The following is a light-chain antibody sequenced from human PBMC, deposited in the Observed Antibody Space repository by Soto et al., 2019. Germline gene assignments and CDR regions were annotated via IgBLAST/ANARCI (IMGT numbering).Light chain of an antibody. CDR3: MQARQTPFT. Sequence: DIVMTQSPLSLPVTPGEPASISCRSSQSLLHSNGYNYLDWYLQKPGQSPQLLIYLGSNRASGVXDXXSGSGSGTDFTLKISRVEAEDVGVYYCMQARQTPFTFGPGTKVDIK. CDR1: QSLLHSNGYNY. CDR2: LGS. V-gene: IGKV2-28*01. J-gene: IGKJ3*01.